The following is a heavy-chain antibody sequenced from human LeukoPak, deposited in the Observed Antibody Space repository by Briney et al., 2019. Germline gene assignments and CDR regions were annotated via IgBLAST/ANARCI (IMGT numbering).Heavy chain of an antibody. CDR3: ARGVPYCSGGSCYSQYFDY. CDR2: INHSGST. Sequence: SETLSLTCAVYGGSFSGYYWSWIRQPPGKGLEWIGEINHSGSTNYNPSLKSRVTISVDTSKNQFSLKLSSVTAADTAVYYCARGVPYCSGGSCYSQYFDYWGQGTLVTVSS. D-gene: IGHD2-15*01. CDR1: GGSFSGYY. V-gene: IGHV4-34*01. J-gene: IGHJ4*02.